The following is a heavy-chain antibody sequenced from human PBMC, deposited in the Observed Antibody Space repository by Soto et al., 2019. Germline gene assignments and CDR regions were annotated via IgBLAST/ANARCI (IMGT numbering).Heavy chain of an antibody. CDR1: GGSISSYY. V-gene: IGHV4-59*12. CDR2: IYYSGST. J-gene: IGHJ5*02. CDR3: ARVAGQGYCSGGSCYVYNWFDP. D-gene: IGHD2-15*01. Sequence: SETLSLTCTVSGGSISSYYWSWIRQPPGKGLEWIGYIYYSGSTNYNPSLKSRVTISVDRSKNQFSLKLSSVTAADTAVYYCARVAGQGYCSGGSCYVYNWFDPWGQGTLVTVSS.